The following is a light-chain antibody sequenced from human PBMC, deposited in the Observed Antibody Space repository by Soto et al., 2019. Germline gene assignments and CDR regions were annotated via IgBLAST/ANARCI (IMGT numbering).Light chain of an antibody. J-gene: IGLJ2*01. Sequence: QSALTQPPSASGSPGQSVTISCIGTSSDVGGYNYVSWYQQHPGKAPKHMIYEVSKRPSGVPDRFSGSKSGNTASLNVSGLQAEDEADYYCSSYAASNNLGVFGGGTKLTVL. CDR1: SSDVGGYNY. CDR2: EVS. CDR3: SSYAASNNLGV. V-gene: IGLV2-8*01.